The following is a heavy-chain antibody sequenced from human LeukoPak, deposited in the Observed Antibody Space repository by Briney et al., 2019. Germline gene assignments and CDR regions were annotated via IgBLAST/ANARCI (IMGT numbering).Heavy chain of an antibody. CDR2: IRSKANSYAT. J-gene: IGHJ4*02. Sequence: GGSLRLSCAASGFTFSGSAMHWVRQASGKGLEWVGRIRSKANSYATAYAASVKGRFTISRDDSKNTAYLQMNSLKTEDTAVYYCTRRAPGSGYSEYYFDYWGQGTLVTVSS. D-gene: IGHD3-22*01. V-gene: IGHV3-73*01. CDR3: TRRAPGSGYSEYYFDY. CDR1: GFTFSGSA.